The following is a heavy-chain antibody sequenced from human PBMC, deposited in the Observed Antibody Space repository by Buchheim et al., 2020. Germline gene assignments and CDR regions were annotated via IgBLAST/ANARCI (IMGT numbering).Heavy chain of an antibody. Sequence: EVQILESGGTLVQPGGSLRLSCAASGFPFSSYDMSWVRQAPGKGLEWVSAISGSGGSIYYADYVKGRFTISRDNSTHTLYLQMISLRAEDTAVYYFAQDGLIPFWGQGT. V-gene: IGHV3-23*01. D-gene: IGHD2-8*01. J-gene: IGHJ4*02. CDR2: ISGSGGSI. CDR3: AQDGLIPF. CDR1: GFPFSSYD.